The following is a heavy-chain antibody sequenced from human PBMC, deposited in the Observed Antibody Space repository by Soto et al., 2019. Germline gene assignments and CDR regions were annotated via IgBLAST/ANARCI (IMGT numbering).Heavy chain of an antibody. D-gene: IGHD2-21*02. Sequence: ESGGGVVQPGRSLRLSCAASGFTFSSYGMHWVRQAPGKGLEWVAVIWYDGSNKYYADSVKGRFTISRDNSKNTLYLQMNSLRAEDTAVYYCARALGVVVTAMIYWGQGTLVTVSS. CDR3: ARALGVVVTAMIY. V-gene: IGHV3-33*01. CDR2: IWYDGSNK. CDR1: GFTFSSYG. J-gene: IGHJ4*02.